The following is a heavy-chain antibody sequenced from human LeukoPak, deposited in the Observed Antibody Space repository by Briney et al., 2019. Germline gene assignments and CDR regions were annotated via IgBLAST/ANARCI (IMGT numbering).Heavy chain of an antibody. D-gene: IGHD2-15*01. CDR2: TFHNGNS. V-gene: IGHV4-59*01. CDR3: ASTEGYCSGGTCYSMEYFRH. Sequence: PSENLPLTCTVSGGSISSFYWSWIRQAPGKGLEWIGHTFHNGNSNYNPSLKTRVTLSLDTSKNQFSLKLNSVTAADTAVYYCASTEGYCSGGTCYSMEYFRHWGQGTQVAVSS. J-gene: IGHJ1*01. CDR1: GGSISSFY.